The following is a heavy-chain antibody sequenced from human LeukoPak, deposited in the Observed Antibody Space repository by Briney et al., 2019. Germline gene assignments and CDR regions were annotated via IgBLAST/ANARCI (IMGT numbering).Heavy chain of an antibody. J-gene: IGHJ5*02. CDR2: VTSYNGDT. V-gene: IGHV1-18*01. CDR3: AKDWHILTGRNCFDP. CDR1: GYTFNNYG. D-gene: IGHD3-9*01. Sequence: ASVKVSCKASGYTFNNYGISWVRQAPGQGLEWMGWVTSYNGDTNYAQKFQGRVTMSTDTSTGTAYMELRGLRFDDTAICYCAKDWHILTGRNCFDPWGQGTLVTVSS.